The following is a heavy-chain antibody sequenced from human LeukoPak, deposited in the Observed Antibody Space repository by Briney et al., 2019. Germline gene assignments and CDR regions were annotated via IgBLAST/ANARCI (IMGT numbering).Heavy chain of an antibody. CDR1: GFTFSHHG. CDR2: IWSDASST. Sequence: PAGSLRLSCETSGFTFSHHGMHWVRLVPGAGLEWVAVIWSDASSTYYADSMKGRFTITRDNSRNTLYLQMSSLRAEDTAVYYCAKDAERGFDYSNSLNYWGQGTLVTVSS. CDR3: AKDAERGFDYSNSLNY. V-gene: IGHV3-33*06. D-gene: IGHD4-11*01. J-gene: IGHJ4*02.